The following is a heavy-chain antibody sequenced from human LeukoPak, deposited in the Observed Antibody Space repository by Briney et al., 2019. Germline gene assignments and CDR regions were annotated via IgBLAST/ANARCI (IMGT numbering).Heavy chain of an antibody. Sequence: TGGSLRLSCAASGFTVSSNYMSWVRQAPGKGLEWVSVIYSGGSTYYADSVKGRFTISRDNAKNSLYLQMNSLRAEDTAVYYCARDPKGYYDSSGYYYYYYYYMDVWGKGTTVTISS. CDR1: GFTVSSNY. CDR3: ARDPKGYYDSSGYYYYYYYYMDV. J-gene: IGHJ6*03. V-gene: IGHV3-66*01. CDR2: IYSGGST. D-gene: IGHD3-22*01.